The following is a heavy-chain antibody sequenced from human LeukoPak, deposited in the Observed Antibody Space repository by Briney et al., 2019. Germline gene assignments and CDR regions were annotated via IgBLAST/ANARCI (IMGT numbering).Heavy chain of an antibody. V-gene: IGHV3-21*01. D-gene: IGHD3-22*01. CDR3: ASEGAYYYDSSGYYPLDY. J-gene: IGHJ4*02. CDR1: GFTFSSYS. CDR2: ISSSSSYI. Sequence: PGGSLRLSCAASGFTFSSYSMNWVRQAPGKGLEWVSSISSSSSYIYYADSVKGRFTISRDNAKNSLYLQMNSLRAEDTAVYYCASEGAYYYDSSGYYPLDYWGQGTLVTVSS.